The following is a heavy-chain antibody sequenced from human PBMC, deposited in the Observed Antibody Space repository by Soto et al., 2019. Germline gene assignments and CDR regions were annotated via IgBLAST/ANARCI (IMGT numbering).Heavy chain of an antibody. CDR2: ISGTGETI. Sequence: KPGGSLRLSCAASGFNFSDFYISWIRQAPGKGLEWVSFISGTGETIYYAESVKGRFTISRDNAQNSLGLQMNSLRDEDTAIYYCASQLQGSRRKYYFDFWGQGTLVTVSS. CDR3: ASQLQGSRRKYYFDF. D-gene: IGHD1-26*01. V-gene: IGHV3-11*01. CDR1: GFNFSDFY. J-gene: IGHJ4*02.